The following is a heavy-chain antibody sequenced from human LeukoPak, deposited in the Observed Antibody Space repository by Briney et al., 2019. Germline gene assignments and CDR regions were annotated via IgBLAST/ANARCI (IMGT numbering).Heavy chain of an antibody. J-gene: IGHJ4*02. Sequence: SETLSLTCAVYGGSFSGYSWNWIRQPPVKGLEWIGEINHSGGTNYNPSLKSRVTISVDTSKNQFSLKLSSVTAADTAVYYCASNQGHYGYWGQGTLVTVSS. CDR3: ASNQGHYGY. V-gene: IGHV4-34*01. CDR1: GGSFSGYS. D-gene: IGHD3-16*01. CDR2: INHSGGT.